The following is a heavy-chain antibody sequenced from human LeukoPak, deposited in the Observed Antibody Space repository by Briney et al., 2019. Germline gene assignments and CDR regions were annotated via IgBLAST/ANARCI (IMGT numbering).Heavy chain of an antibody. CDR1: GLPFNTHF. Sequence: GGSVSLSCSVSGLPFNTHFMHGVRQTPGRALEYVATISTQGESTIYAASVTGRFTIARAKSHNTLYLHIMSLRPDDTAVYYCVKDLSGTCSVDYWGRGTRVPVTA. CDR2: ISTQGEST. CDR3: VKDLSGTCSVDY. D-gene: IGHD1-26*01. V-gene: IGHV3-64D*06. J-gene: IGHJ4*02.